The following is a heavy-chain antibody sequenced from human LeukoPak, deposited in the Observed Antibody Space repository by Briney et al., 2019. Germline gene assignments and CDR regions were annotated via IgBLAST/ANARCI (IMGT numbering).Heavy chain of an antibody. CDR1: GFTLSSYF. J-gene: IGHJ5*02. CDR3: VPRGTTATTYIET. D-gene: IGHD1-26*01. Sequence: GGSLRLSCGAAGFTLSSYFMTWVRQAAGIGLQWVATIRPRGDNTYYADSVKGRFTISRDNSKNTLHLEMNSLRVGDTAVYYCVPRGTTATTYIETWGPGTLVTVS. CDR2: IRPRGDNT. V-gene: IGHV3-23*01.